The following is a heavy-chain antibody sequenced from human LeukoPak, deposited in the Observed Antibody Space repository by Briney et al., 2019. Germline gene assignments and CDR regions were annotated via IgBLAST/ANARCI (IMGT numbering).Heavy chain of an antibody. CDR1: GGSIRSYY. D-gene: IGHD6-19*01. Sequence: PSETLPLTCTVSGGSIRSYYWSWIWQPPGKGLEWIGYIYYSGSTNYNPSLKSRVTISVDTSKNQFSLKLSSVTAADTAVYYCARDSSGHLSWGQGTLVTVSS. J-gene: IGHJ4*02. CDR3: ARDSSGHLS. V-gene: IGHV4-59*12. CDR2: IYYSGST.